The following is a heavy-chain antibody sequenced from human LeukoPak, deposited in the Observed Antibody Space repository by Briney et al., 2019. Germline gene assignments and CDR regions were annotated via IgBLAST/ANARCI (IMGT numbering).Heavy chain of an antibody. V-gene: IGHV4-39*07. D-gene: IGHD3-10*01. Sequence: SETLSLTCAVSGGSISSSSYYWGWIRQPPGKGLECIGSIYYSGSTYYNPSLKSRVTISVDTSKNQFSLKLSSVTAADTAVYYCASCPWFGEDVGYWGQGTLVTVSS. J-gene: IGHJ4*02. CDR3: ASCPWFGEDVGY. CDR2: IYYSGST. CDR1: GGSISSSSYY.